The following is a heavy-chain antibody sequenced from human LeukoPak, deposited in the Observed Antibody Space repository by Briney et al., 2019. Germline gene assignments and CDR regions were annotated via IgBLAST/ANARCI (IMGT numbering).Heavy chain of an antibody. CDR1: GGSISSSSYY. V-gene: IGHV4-39*07. J-gene: IGHJ4*02. CDR2: IYYSGST. Sequence: PSETLSLTCTVSGGSISSSSYYWGWIRQPPGKGLEWIGSIYYSGSTYYNPSLKSRVTISVDTSKNQFSLKLSSVTAADTAVYYCAREPAAGTVVDYWGQGTLVTVSS. D-gene: IGHD6-13*01. CDR3: AREPAAGTVVDY.